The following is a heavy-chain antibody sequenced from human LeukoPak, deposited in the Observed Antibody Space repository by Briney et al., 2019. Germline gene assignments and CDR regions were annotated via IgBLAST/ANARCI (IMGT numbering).Heavy chain of an antibody. Sequence: SETMSLTCTVSGVSISSYYWSWIRQPPGKGLEWIGYIFYSGNTIYNPSLRSRVTISADTSKNHFSLRLRSVTAADTAVYYCARLAAISGSDYPDDWGQGTLVTVSS. D-gene: IGHD1-26*01. CDR2: IFYSGNT. J-gene: IGHJ4*02. CDR3: ARLAAISGSDYPDD. V-gene: IGHV4-59*08. CDR1: GVSISSYY.